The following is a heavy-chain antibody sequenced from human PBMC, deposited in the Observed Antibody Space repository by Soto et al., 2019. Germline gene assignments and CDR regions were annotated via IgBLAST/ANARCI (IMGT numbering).Heavy chain of an antibody. CDR3: TKDRVPDGVYSFDY. J-gene: IGHJ4*02. Sequence: GGSLRLSCAASGFTFSSYWMSWVRQAPGKGLEWVANIKQDGSEKYYMDSVKGRFTISRDNAKNSLYLQMNSLRVEDTAVYYCTKDRVPDGVYSFDYWGQGALVTVSS. D-gene: IGHD2-8*01. CDR1: GFTFSSYW. V-gene: IGHV3-7*03. CDR2: IKQDGSEK.